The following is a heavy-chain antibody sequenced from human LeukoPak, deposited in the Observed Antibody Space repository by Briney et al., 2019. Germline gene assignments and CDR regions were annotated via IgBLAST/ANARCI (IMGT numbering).Heavy chain of an antibody. CDR2: IYDSGST. CDR3: ARSGGYLDP. CDR1: GGSISSYH. D-gene: IGHD2-15*01. V-gene: IGHV4-59*12. Sequence: PSETLSLTCTVSGGSISSYHWSWFRQAPGKGLEWIGYIYDSGSTNFNPSLKSRVTISVDTSKNQFSLKLSSVTAADTAVYYCARSGGYLDPWGQGTLVTVSS. J-gene: IGHJ5*02.